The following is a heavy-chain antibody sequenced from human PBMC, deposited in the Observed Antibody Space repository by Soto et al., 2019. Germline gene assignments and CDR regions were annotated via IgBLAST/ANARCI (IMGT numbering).Heavy chain of an antibody. CDR2: IIPILGIA. Sequence: ASVKVSCKASGGTFSSYTISWVRQAPGQGLEWMGRIIPILGIANYAQKFQGRVTITADKSTSTAYMELSSLRSEDTAVYYCARGSGYSSGSKADYFDYWGQGTLVTVSS. D-gene: IGHD6-19*01. CDR1: GGTFSSYT. V-gene: IGHV1-69*02. J-gene: IGHJ4*02. CDR3: ARGSGYSSGSKADYFDY.